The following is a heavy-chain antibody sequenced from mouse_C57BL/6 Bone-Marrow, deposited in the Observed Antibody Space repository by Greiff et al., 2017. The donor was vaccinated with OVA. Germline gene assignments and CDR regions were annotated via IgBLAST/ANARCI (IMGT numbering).Heavy chain of an antibody. Sequence: EVQLVQSGGGLVQPGESLKLSCESNEYEFPSHDMSWVRKTPEKRLELVAAINSDGGSTYYPDTMERRFIISRDNTKKTLYLQMSRLRSEDTAVYYCARQDYGYAMDYWGQGTSVTVSS. J-gene: IGHJ4*01. CDR3: ARQDYGYAMDY. CDR1: EYEFPSHD. CDR2: INSDGGST. D-gene: IGHD1-1*01. V-gene: IGHV5-2*01.